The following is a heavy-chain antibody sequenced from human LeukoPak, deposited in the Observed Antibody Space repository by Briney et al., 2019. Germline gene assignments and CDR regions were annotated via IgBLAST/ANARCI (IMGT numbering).Heavy chain of an antibody. Sequence: SETLSLTCTVSGGSISSYYWSWIRQPAGKGLEWIGRIYTSGSTNYNPSLKSPVTMSVDTSKNQFSLKLSSVTAADTAVYYCARDHRLGNYGCYYYYMDVWGKGTTVTVSS. CDR1: GGSISSYY. V-gene: IGHV4-4*07. D-gene: IGHD1-7*01. CDR2: IYTSGST. J-gene: IGHJ6*03. CDR3: ARDHRLGNYGCYYYYMDV.